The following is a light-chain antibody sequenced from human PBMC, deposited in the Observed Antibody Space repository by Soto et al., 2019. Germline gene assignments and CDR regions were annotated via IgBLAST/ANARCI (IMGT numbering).Light chain of an antibody. CDR3: QQYYDYPRT. V-gene: IGKV1-8*01. CDR2: AAS. CDR1: QGISSY. J-gene: IGKJ1*01. Sequence: AIRMTQSPSSLSASTGDRVTITCRASQGISSYLAWYQQKPGKAPKLLIYAASTLQSVVPSRFSGSGSGTDFTLTISCLQSEDFATYYCQQYYDYPRTFGQGTKVEIK.